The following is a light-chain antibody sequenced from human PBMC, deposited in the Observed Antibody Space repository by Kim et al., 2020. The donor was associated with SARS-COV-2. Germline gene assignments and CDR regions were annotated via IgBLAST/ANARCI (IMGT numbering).Light chain of an antibody. CDR1: QDISNY. Sequence: ASVGDRVTTTGRAIQDISNYLAWFQLKPGKAPKLLIYAASALQPGVPSRFSGSGSGTDFTLTVTSLQPEDVATYYCQKCDSAPWTFGQGTKVDIK. J-gene: IGKJ1*01. CDR2: AAS. CDR3: QKCDSAPWT. V-gene: IGKV1-27*01.